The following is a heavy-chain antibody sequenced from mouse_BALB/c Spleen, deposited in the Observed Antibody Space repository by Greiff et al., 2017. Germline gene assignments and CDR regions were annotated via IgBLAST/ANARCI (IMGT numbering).Heavy chain of an antibody. V-gene: IGHV5-6-5*01. Sequence: EVHLVESGGGLVKPGGSLKLSCAASGFTFSSYAMSWVRQTPEKRLEWVASISSGGSTYYPDSVKGRFTISRDNARNILYLQMSSLRSEDTAMYYCARGITTVVEDAMDYWGQGTSVTVSS. CDR3: ARGITTVVEDAMDY. CDR1: GFTFSSYA. J-gene: IGHJ4*01. CDR2: ISSGGST. D-gene: IGHD1-1*01.